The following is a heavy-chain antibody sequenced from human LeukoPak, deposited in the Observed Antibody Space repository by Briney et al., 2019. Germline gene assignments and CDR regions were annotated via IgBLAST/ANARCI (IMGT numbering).Heavy chain of an antibody. V-gene: IGHV3-33*01. CDR2: IWYDGSNK. J-gene: IGHJ4*02. Sequence: PGGSLRLSCAASGFTFSSYGMHWVRQAPGKGLEWVAVIWYDGSNKYYADSVKGRFTTSRDNSKNTLYLQMNSLRAEDTAVYYCARDGSERGFDYWGQGTLVTVSS. CDR3: ARDGSERGFDY. CDR1: GFTFSSYG. D-gene: IGHD3-10*01.